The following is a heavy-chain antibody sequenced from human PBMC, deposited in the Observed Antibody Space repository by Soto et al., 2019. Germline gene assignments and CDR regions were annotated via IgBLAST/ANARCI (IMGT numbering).Heavy chain of an antibody. V-gene: IGHV1-2*02. CDR1: GYPVTAYY. CDR2: INPATGAA. Sequence: QLHLVQSGAVVKKPGASVTVSCSASGYPVTAYYMHWVRQAPGRGLEWMGGINPATGAAKYTQTVQGRVTMARDTSTSTVFMELSGLTSEDTAVFYCARGEGVGVAGSAAFDMWGQGTLVTVSS. CDR3: ARGEGVGVAGSAAFDM. J-gene: IGHJ3*02. D-gene: IGHD3-3*01.